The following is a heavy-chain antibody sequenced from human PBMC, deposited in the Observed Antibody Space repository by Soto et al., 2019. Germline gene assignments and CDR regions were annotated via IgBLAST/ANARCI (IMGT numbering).Heavy chain of an antibody. V-gene: IGHV1-69*13. CDR1: GGTFSRYA. CDR3: ARGPYYGSGENFDY. CDR2: IIPIVGTA. D-gene: IGHD3-10*01. Sequence: SVKVSCTASGGTFSRYAISWVRQAPGHGLERMGGIIPIVGTANYAQKFHGRVTSTADESTSTAYMEPSSLRSGDTAVYYWARGPYYGSGENFDYWGQGTLVTVSS. J-gene: IGHJ4*02.